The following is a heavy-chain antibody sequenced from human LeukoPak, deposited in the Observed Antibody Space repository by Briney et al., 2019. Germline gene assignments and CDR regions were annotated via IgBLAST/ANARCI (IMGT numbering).Heavy chain of an antibody. CDR1: GFTFDNYG. V-gene: IGHV3-74*01. Sequence: GGSLRLSCAASGFTFDNYGINWVRQAPGKGLVWVSRINSDGSSTSYADSVKGRFTISRDNAKNTLYLQMNSLRAEDTAVYYCASEVELRYFDWLLRDYYYYYYMDVWGKGTTVTVSS. CDR2: INSDGSST. CDR3: ASEVELRYFDWLLRDYYYYYYMDV. D-gene: IGHD3-9*01. J-gene: IGHJ6*03.